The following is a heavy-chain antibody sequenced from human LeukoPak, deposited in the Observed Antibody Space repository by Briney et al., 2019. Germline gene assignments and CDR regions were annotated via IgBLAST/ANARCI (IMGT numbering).Heavy chain of an antibody. D-gene: IGHD2-2*01. J-gene: IGHJ4*02. V-gene: IGHV4-39*07. CDR2: IYYTGTT. CDR1: GGSIDNSIYY. CDR3: ARALGVVVPAAIGYYFDY. Sequence: SSETLSLTCTVSGGSIDNSIYYWGWIRQSPEKGLEWIGSIYYTGTTNYNPSLESRVTISVDASNNQVSLTLNSVTAADTAVYYCARALGVVVPAAIGYYFDYWGQGTLVTVSS.